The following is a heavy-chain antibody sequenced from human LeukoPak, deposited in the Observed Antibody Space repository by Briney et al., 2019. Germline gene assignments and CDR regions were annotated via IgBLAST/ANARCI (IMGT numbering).Heavy chain of an antibody. D-gene: IGHD4-17*01. CDR2: IYYSGST. Sequence: PSETLSLTCTVSGGSISSSSYYWGWIRQPPGKGLEWIGSIYYSGSTYYNSSLKSRVTISVDTSKNQFSLKLSSVTAADTAVYYCARGAYGDYGGFDYWGQGTLVTVSS. CDR3: ARGAYGDYGGFDY. CDR1: GGSISSSSYY. V-gene: IGHV4-39*07. J-gene: IGHJ4*02.